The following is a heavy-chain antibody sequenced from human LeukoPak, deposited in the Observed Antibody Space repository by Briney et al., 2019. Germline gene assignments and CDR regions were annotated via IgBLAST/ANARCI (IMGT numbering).Heavy chain of an antibody. CDR2: INSGGSSA. J-gene: IGHJ4*02. CDR3: VRDLGSGYYYDGDF. D-gene: IGHD3-22*01. V-gene: IGHV3-74*01. CDR1: GFTFSSYG. Sequence: GGSLRLSCAASGFTFSSYGMHWVRQAPGKGLVWVSRINSGGSSAFYADSVKGRFTISRDNAKNTLYLQMNSLRAEDTAVYYCVRDLGSGYYYDGDFWGQGTLVTVSS.